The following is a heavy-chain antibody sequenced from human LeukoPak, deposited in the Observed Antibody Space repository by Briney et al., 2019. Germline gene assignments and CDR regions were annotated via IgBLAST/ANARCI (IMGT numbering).Heavy chain of an antibody. CDR3: AREGVARTSSSSKVDYFDY. CDR1: GGSISSSSYY. Sequence: PSETLSLTCTVSGGSISSSSYYWGWLRQPPGKGLEWIGSIYYSGSTYYNPSLKSRVTISVDTSKNQFSLKLSSVTAADTAVYYCAREGVARTSSSSKVDYFDYWGQGTLVTVSS. CDR2: IYYSGST. D-gene: IGHD6-6*01. J-gene: IGHJ4*02. V-gene: IGHV4-39*07.